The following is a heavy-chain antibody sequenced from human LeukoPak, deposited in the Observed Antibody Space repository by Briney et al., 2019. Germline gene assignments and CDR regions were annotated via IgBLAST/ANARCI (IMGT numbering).Heavy chain of an antibody. D-gene: IGHD3-9*01. V-gene: IGHV4-39*07. CDR1: GDSISSSSYY. J-gene: IGHJ4*02. CDR3: ARVAQIYDILTGYYSRAYFDY. CDR2: IYYSGST. Sequence: SETLSLTCTVSGDSISSSSYYWGWIRQPPGKGLEWIGSIYYSGSTYYNPSLKSRVTISVDTSKNQFSLKLSSVTAADTAVYYCARVAQIYDILTGYYSRAYFDYWGQGTLVTVSS.